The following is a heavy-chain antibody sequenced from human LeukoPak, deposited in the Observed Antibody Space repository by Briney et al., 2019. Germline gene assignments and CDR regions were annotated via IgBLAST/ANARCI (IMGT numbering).Heavy chain of an antibody. Sequence: ASVKVSCKASGYTFTSYDINWVRQATGQGLEWMGWMNPNSGNTGYAQKCQGRVTMTRNTSISTAYMELSSLRSEDTAVYYCAREANYGDFWGPYYYGMDVWGQGTTVTVSS. CDR3: AREANYGDFWGPYYYGMDV. V-gene: IGHV1-8*01. J-gene: IGHJ6*02. CDR1: GYTFTSYD. CDR2: MNPNSGNT. D-gene: IGHD4-17*01.